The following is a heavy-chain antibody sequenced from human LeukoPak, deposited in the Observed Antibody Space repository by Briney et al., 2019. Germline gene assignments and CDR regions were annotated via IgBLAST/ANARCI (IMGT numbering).Heavy chain of an antibody. V-gene: IGHV4-30-2*01. CDR1: GGSISSGGYS. CDR3: ARVRFGPGGEYFDY. Sequence: PSQTLSLTCAVSGGSISSGGYSWSWIRQPPGKGLEWIGYIYHSGSTFYNPSLKSRVTISVDRSKNQFSLKLSSVTAADTAVYYCARVRFGPGGEYFDYWGQGTLVTGSS. J-gene: IGHJ4*02. D-gene: IGHD3-16*01. CDR2: IYHSGST.